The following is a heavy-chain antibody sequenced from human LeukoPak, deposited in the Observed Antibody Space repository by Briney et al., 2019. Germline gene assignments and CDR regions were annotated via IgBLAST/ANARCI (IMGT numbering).Heavy chain of an antibody. CDR2: IPYDGSNK. CDR3: AKSYYDSSGYRGDFEN. J-gene: IGHJ4*02. V-gene: IGHV3-30-3*02. D-gene: IGHD3-22*01. CDR1: GFTFSSYP. Sequence: GGSLRLSCAASGFTFSSYPMHWVRQAPGKGLEWVAVIPYDGSNKYYADSVKGRFTISRDNSKNTLYLQMNSLRAEDMAVYYCAKSYYDSSGYRGDFENWGQGTLVTVSS.